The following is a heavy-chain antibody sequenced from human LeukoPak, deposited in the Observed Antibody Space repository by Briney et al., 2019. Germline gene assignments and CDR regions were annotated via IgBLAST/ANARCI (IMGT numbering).Heavy chain of an antibody. CDR1: GFTFSSYS. V-gene: IGHV3-48*01. D-gene: IGHD3-16*01. CDR2: ISSNSRTT. CDR3: AKGYQMGGGDRGDY. J-gene: IGHJ4*02. Sequence: GGSLRLSCAASGFTFSSYSMNWVRQAPGKGLELVSYISSNSRTTYYADSVKGRFTISRDNAKNSLYLQMNSLRVEDTAVYYCAKGYQMGGGDRGDYWGQGTLVTVSS.